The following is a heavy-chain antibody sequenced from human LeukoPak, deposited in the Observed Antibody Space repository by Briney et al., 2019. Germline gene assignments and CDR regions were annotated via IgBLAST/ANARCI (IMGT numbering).Heavy chain of an antibody. D-gene: IGHD2-2*01. Sequence: GGSLRLSGAASGFSFSTYWMSWVRQAPGKGLEWVANIKEDGTEKYNVDSVKGRFTISRDNAKNSLYLQMNSLRVEDTAVYYCARDVQYPFDPWGQGTLVTVSS. CDR3: ARDVQYPFDP. CDR2: IKEDGTEK. CDR1: GFSFSTYW. V-gene: IGHV3-7*01. J-gene: IGHJ5*02.